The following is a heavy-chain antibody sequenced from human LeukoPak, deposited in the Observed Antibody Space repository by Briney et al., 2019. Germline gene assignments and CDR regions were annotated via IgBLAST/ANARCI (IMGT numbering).Heavy chain of an antibody. J-gene: IGHJ5*02. Sequence: GGSLRLSCAASGFTFSSYAMSWVRQAPGKGLGWVSAISGSGGSTYYADSVKGRFTISRDNSKNTLSVQMNSLRAEDTAVYYCAKGQGIAARPGWFDPWGQGTLVTVSS. V-gene: IGHV3-23*01. CDR1: GFTFSSYA. CDR2: ISGSGGST. CDR3: AKGQGIAARPGWFDP. D-gene: IGHD6-6*01.